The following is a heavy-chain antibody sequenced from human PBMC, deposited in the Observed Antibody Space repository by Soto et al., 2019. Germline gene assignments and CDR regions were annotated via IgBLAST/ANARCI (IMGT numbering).Heavy chain of an antibody. Sequence: ASVKVSCKASGYTFTIYYMHWVRQAPGQGLEWMGIINPSGGSTSYAQKFQGRVTMTRDTSTSTVYMELSSLRSEDTAVYYCAISPAPGSGSYYEFDYWGQGTLVTVSS. CDR2: INPSGGST. CDR1: GYTFTIYY. V-gene: IGHV1-46*03. D-gene: IGHD3-10*01. CDR3: AISPAPGSGSYYEFDY. J-gene: IGHJ4*02.